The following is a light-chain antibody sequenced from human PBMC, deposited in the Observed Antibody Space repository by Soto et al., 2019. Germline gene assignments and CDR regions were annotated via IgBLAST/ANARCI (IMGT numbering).Light chain of an antibody. V-gene: IGKV1-17*01. J-gene: IGKJ3*01. CDR3: QHYNSLSS. Sequence: DIQMTQSPSSLSASVGDRVTITCRASQGIRNDLGWYQQKPGKAPKRLIYAASSLQSGVPSRFSASGSGTEFSLSISSLQPDDLATYYCQHYNSLSSFGPGTKVDIK. CDR2: AAS. CDR1: QGIRND.